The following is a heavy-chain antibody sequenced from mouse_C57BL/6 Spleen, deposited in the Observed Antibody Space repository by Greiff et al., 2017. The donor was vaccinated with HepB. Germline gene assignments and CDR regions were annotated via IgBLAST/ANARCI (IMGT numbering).Heavy chain of an antibody. Sequence: VQLQQPGAELVKPGASVKLSCKASGYTFTSYWMHWVKQRPGQGLEWIGMIHPNSGSTNYNEKFKSKATLTVDKSSSTAYMQLSSLTSEDSAVYYCARSFYYGNYEGFAYWGQGTLVTVSA. D-gene: IGHD2-1*01. CDR3: ARSFYYGNYEGFAY. J-gene: IGHJ3*01. CDR1: GYTFTSYW. CDR2: IHPNSGST. V-gene: IGHV1-64*01.